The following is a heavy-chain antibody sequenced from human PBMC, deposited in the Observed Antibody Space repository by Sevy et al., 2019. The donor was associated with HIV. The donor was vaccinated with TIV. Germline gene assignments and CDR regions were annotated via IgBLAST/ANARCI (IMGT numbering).Heavy chain of an antibody. J-gene: IGHJ6*03. CDR2: VDDSGTT. Sequence: SETLSLTCAISSGSINSYSWRWIRQPPGKGLEWIGSVDDSGTTNYNPSLKSRLTISIDTSKNQLSLNLTSVSAADTAVYYCARANSGSYHSFPFDYYYYYMDIWGKGTTVTVSS. CDR1: SGSINSYS. D-gene: IGHD1-26*01. CDR3: ARANSGSYHSFPFDYYYYYMDI. V-gene: IGHV4-59*01.